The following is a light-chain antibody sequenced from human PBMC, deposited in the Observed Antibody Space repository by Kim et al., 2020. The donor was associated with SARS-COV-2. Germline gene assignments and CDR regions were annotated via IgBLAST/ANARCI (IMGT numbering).Light chain of an antibody. Sequence: SITISCAGTSSDVGGYNSVSWYQHHPGKAPKLLIYHISNRPSGVSNRFSGSKYGNTASLTISGLQAEDEAHYYCSSYTSSSVVVFGGGTQLTVL. CDR1: SSDVGGYNS. J-gene: IGLJ2*01. CDR3: SSYTSSSVVV. V-gene: IGLV2-14*03. CDR2: HIS.